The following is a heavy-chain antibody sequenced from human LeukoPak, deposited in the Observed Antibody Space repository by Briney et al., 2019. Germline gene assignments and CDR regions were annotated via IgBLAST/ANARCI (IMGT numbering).Heavy chain of an antibody. J-gene: IGHJ3*02. CDR2: INPNSGGT. CDR1: GYTFTGYY. D-gene: IGHD3-10*01. V-gene: IGHV1-2*02. Sequence: ASVKVSCKASGYTFTGYYMHWVRQAPGQGLEWMGWINPNSGGTNYAQKFQGRVTMTRDTSISTAYMELSSLRSEDMAVYYCARHFGFYDAFDIWGQGTMVTVSS. CDR3: ARHFGFYDAFDI.